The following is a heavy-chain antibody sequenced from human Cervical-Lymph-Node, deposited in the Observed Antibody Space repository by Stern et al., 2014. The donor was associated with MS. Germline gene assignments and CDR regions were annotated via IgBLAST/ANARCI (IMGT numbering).Heavy chain of an antibody. CDR3: ARSSGASGDAMDV. J-gene: IGHJ6*02. D-gene: IGHD2-15*01. CDR2: INRGGSRT. CDR1: GFTFSTYW. V-gene: IGHV3-74*02. Sequence: EVQLVESGGGLLQPGGSLRLSCGASGFTFSTYWMHWVRQGPGKGLVWVSRINRGGSRTSYTDSVRGRFTISRDNAKNTVYLQMTSLRAEDTAVYYCARSSGASGDAMDVWGQGTTVTVSS.